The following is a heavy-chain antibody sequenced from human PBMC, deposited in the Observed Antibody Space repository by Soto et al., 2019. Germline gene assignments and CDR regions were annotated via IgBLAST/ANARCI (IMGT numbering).Heavy chain of an antibody. D-gene: IGHD1-1*01. V-gene: IGHV1-69*12. Sequence: QVQLVQSGAEVKKPGSSVKVSCKASGGTFSSSAFSWVRQAPGQGLEWMGGIMPIFRTPDYAQKFQGRVTMTADESTSIADMELSSLRFEDTGVYYCAGDNDRQQLGGNYYYIMDVWGQGTTVTVSS. CDR2: IMPIFRTP. J-gene: IGHJ6*02. CDR1: GGTFSSSA. CDR3: AGDNDRQQLGGNYYYIMDV.